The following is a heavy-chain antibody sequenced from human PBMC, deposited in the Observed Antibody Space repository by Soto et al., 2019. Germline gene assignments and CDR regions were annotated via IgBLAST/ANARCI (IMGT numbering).Heavy chain of an antibody. D-gene: IGHD2-2*01. CDR3: AREDSIIIPALSDF. V-gene: IGHV3-21*01. J-gene: IGHJ4*02. CDR1: GFAFNNYG. CDR2: ISKSDYT. Sequence: PGGSLRLSCTVSGFAFNNYGINWVRQAPGKGLEWVSSISKSDYTYYSDSVKGRFTISRVNAKNSLSLQMNTLRVEDTAVYYCAREDSIIIPALSDFWGQGTLVTVSS.